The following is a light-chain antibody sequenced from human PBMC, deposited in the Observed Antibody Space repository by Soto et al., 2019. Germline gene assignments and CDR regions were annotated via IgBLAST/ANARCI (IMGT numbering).Light chain of an antibody. CDR2: DAS. CDR3: QHRNNWPPDAT. CDR1: QSVSSY. V-gene: IGKV3-11*01. J-gene: IGKJ2*01. Sequence: EIVLTQSPATLSLSPGETATLSCRASQSVSSYLAWYQQKPGQAPRLLIYDASKRATGIPARFSGSGSETDFTLTSSSLEPEDFAVYYCQHRNNWPPDATFGQGTRLEIK.